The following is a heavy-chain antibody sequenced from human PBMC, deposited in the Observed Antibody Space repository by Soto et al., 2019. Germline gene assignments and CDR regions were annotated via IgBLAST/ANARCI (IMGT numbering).Heavy chain of an antibody. CDR1: GGSISSGGYS. CDR2: IYHSGST. J-gene: IGHJ5*02. CDR3: ARTESRSVGFDP. D-gene: IGHD6-6*01. Sequence: PSETLSLTCAVSGGSISSGGYSWSWIRQPPGKGLEWIGYIYHSGSTYYNPSLKSRVTISVDRSKNQFSLKLSSVTAADTAVYYCARTESRSVGFDPWGQGTLVTISS. V-gene: IGHV4-30-2*01.